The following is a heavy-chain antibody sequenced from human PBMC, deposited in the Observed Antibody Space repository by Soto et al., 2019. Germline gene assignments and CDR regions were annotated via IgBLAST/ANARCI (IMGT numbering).Heavy chain of an antibody. D-gene: IGHD6-13*01. CDR2: IYYSGST. V-gene: IGHV4-31*03. J-gene: IGHJ4*02. CDR1: GGSISSGGYY. Sequence: LSLTCTVSGGSISSGGYYWSWIRQHPGKGLEWIGYIYYSGSTYYNPSLKSRVTISVDTSKNQFSLKLSSVTAADTAVYYCAREVSLAAAGQWNYFDYWGQGTLVTVSS. CDR3: AREVSLAAAGQWNYFDY.